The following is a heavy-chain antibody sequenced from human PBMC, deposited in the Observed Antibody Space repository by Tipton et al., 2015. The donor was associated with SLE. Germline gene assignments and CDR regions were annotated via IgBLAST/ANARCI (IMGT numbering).Heavy chain of an antibody. CDR1: RYSISSGYY. J-gene: IGHJ4*02. Sequence: TLSLTCIVSRYSISSGYYWGWIRQPPGKGLEWVGTVYYTGNTFYNPSLKSRVTILVDTSKNQFSLKLSSVTAADTAVYYCARDEYRYDATGYHLLGHFDFWGQGTLVTVSS. CDR2: VYYTGNT. CDR3: ARDEYRYDATGYHLLGHFDF. D-gene: IGHD3-22*01. V-gene: IGHV4-38-2*02.